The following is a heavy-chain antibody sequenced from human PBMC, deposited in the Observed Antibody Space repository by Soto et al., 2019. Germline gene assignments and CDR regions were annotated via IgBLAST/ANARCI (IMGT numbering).Heavy chain of an antibody. CDR3: TGLTFRMAAASHGRGNWFGP. D-gene: IGHD6-19*01. J-gene: IGHJ5*02. CDR1: GGSISNPSYY. Sequence: SETLSLTCTVSGGSISNPSYYWGLVRQPPGKGLERIGDIFYTGRTYYSPSLKSRVTIAVDTSKEQFSLNLTSVTAADTAVYFCTGLTFRMAAASHGRGNWFGPWAAGTLVGVSS. CDR2: IFYTGRT. V-gene: IGHV4-39*01.